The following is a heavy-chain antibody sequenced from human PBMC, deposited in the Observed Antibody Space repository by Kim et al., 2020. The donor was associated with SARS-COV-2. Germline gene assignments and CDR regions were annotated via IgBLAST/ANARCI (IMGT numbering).Heavy chain of an antibody. D-gene: IGHD5-18*01. CDR1: GFTFSSYA. CDR3: ARGGRIQLWTRKTGYSYYYGMDV. CDR2: ISYDGSNK. V-gene: IGHV3-30*04. J-gene: IGHJ6*02. Sequence: GGSLRLSCAASGFTFSSYAMHWVRQAPGKGLEWVAVISYDGSNKYYADSVKGRFTISRDNSKNTLYLQMNSLRAEDTAVYYCARGGRIQLWTRKTGYSYYYGMDVWGQGTPVTVSS.